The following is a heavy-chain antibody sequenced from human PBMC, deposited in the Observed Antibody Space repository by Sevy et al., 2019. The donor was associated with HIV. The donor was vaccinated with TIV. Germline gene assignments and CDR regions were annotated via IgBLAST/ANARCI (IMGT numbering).Heavy chain of an antibody. V-gene: IGHV3-33*01. D-gene: IGHD3-22*01. CDR3: VSGAYYYESRTENFDY. CDR1: GFTLSSYG. CDR2: IWYDGSNK. J-gene: IGHJ4*02. Sequence: GGSLRLSCAASGFTLSSYGMHWVRQAPGKGLEWVALIWYDGSNKYYADSVKGRLTISRDNSKNTLYLQMYSLGAEDTAVYYCVSGAYYYESRTENFDYWGQGTLVTVSS.